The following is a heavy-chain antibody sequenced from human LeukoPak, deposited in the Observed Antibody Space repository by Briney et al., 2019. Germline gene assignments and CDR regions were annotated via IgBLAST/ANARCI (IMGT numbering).Heavy chain of an antibody. CDR3: ARDPSNTSGWYIYFDY. V-gene: IGHV1-2*02. CDR1: GYTFTGYY. D-gene: IGHD6-19*01. CDR2: IDPNSGDT. J-gene: IGHJ4*02. Sequence: ASVKVSCKASGYTFTGYYMHWVRQAPGQGLEWMGWIDPNSGDTNYAQKFQGRVTMTRDTSIRTAYMELRSLRSDDTAVYYCARDPSNTSGWYIYFDYWGQGSLVTVSS.